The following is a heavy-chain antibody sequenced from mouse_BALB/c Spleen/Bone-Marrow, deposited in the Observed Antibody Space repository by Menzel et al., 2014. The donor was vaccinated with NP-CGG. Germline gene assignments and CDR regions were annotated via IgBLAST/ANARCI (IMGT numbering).Heavy chain of an antibody. CDR1: GFTFNTYA. Sequence: EVMLVESGGGLVQPKGSLKLSCAASGFTFNTYAMNWVRQAPGKGLEWVARIRSKGNNYATYYGDSVKDRSTISRDDSQNMLYLQMNNLKTEDAAMYYCVRHMDYWGQGTSVIVSS. V-gene: IGHV10-1*02. CDR3: VRHMDY. CDR2: IRSKGNNYAT. J-gene: IGHJ4*01.